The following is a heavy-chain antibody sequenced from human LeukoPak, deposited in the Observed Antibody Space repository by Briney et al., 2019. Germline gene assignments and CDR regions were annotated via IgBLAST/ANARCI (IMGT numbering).Heavy chain of an antibody. CDR1: GGSISSGGYY. CDR2: IYYSGST. CDR3: ARDRVATRGSYYGMDV. Sequence: SQTLSLTCTVSGGSISSGGYYWSWIRQHPGKGLEWIGYIYYSGSTYYNPSLKGRVTISVDTSKNQFSLKLSSVTAADTAVYYCARDRVATRGSYYGMDVWGQGTTVTVSS. V-gene: IGHV4-31*03. D-gene: IGHD3-10*01. J-gene: IGHJ6*02.